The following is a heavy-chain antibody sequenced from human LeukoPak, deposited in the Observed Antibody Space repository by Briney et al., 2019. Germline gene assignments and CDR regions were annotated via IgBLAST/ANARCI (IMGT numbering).Heavy chain of an antibody. V-gene: IGHV3-23*01. CDR1: GFTFSSYA. CDR3: ASPALVRGVINYYFDY. CDR2: ISGSGGST. Sequence: GGSLRLSCAASGFTFSSYAMSWVRQAPGKGLEWVSAISGSGGSTYYADSVKGRFAISRDNSKNTLYLQMNSLGAEDTAVYYCASPALVRGVINYYFDYWGQGTLVTVSS. D-gene: IGHD3-10*01. J-gene: IGHJ4*02.